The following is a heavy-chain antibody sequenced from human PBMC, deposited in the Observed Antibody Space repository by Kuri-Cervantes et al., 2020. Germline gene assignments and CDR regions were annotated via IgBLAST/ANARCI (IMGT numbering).Heavy chain of an antibody. CDR1: GGSISSGGYY. Sequence: LRLSCTVSGGSISSGGYYWSWIRQHPGKGLEWIGYIYYSGSTYYNPSLKSRVTISVDTSKNQFSLKLSSVTAEDTAVYYCASVVVVPAFAYYGMDVWGQGTTVTVSS. J-gene: IGHJ6*02. CDR3: ASVVVVPAFAYYGMDV. V-gene: IGHV4-31*03. CDR2: IYYSGST. D-gene: IGHD2-2*01.